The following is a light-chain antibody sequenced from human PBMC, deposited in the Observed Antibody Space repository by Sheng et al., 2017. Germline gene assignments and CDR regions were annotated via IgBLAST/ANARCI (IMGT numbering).Light chain of an antibody. CDR1: DLGHKY. CDR2: EDN. CDR3: QAWDSSSENVV. Sequence: SYDLTQPLSVSVSPGQTARITCSGSDLGHKYVSWYQQRSGQSPILVMFEDNKRPSGIPDRFSASNIFNTATLTISDTQTMDEADYYCQAWDSSSENVVFGGGTKLTVL. J-gene: IGLJ2*01. V-gene: IGLV3-1*01.